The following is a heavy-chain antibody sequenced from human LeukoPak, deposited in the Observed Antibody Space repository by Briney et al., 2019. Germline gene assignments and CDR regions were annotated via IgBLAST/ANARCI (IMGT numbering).Heavy chain of an antibody. CDR2: IYYTGST. CDR3: ARFSICSGSSVRYLAY. D-gene: IGHD2-2*01. Sequence: SETMSLTCTGSGGSISGYYWSWIRQSPGKGLESIGFIYYTGSTNYNPSLNSRVTIALDTSKNQFSLRLNSVTAADTAVYYCARFSICSGSSVRYLAYWGQSTLVSVSS. V-gene: IGHV4-59*01. J-gene: IGHJ1*01. CDR1: GGSISGYY.